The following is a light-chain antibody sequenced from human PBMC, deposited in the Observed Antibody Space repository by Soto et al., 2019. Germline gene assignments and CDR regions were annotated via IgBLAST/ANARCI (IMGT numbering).Light chain of an antibody. CDR1: QTVRNN. CDR3: QQYNNWPWT. CDR2: DAS. V-gene: IGKV3D-15*01. Sequence: EFVLTQSPGTLSLSPGERATLSCRASQTVRNNYLAWYQQKPGQAPRLLIYDASSRATGIPARFSGNGSGTEFTLTISSLQSEDFAVYYCQQYNNWPWTFGQGTKVDIK. J-gene: IGKJ1*01.